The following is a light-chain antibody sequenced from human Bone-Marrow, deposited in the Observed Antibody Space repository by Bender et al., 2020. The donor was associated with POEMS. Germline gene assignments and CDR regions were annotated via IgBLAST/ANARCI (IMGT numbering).Light chain of an antibody. J-gene: IGLJ3*02. CDR3: CSYGVPGM. V-gene: IGLV2-11*01. CDR2: GDT. Sequence: QSALTQPRSVSVSPGQSVVISCIGTSNDLGRYDYVSWYQPHPGKAPKLSIYGDTKRHSGVPNRFSGSKSGSTASLNVSNLQAEDEADYYCCSYGVPGMFGGGTKLTVL. CDR1: SNDLGRYDY.